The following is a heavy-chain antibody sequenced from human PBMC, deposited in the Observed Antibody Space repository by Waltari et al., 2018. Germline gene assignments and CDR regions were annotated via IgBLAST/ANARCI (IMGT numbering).Heavy chain of an antibody. J-gene: IGHJ5*02. CDR1: GYTLTELS. CDR2: FDPEDGET. V-gene: IGHV1-24*01. D-gene: IGHD6-13*01. CDR3: ATDRGRSSWLQSSWFDP. Sequence: QVQLVQSGAEVKKPGASVKVSCKVSGYTLTELSMHWVRQAPGTGLEWMGGFDPEDGETIYAQKCQGRDTMTEDTSTDTSYMELSSLRSEDTAVYYCATDRGRSSWLQSSWFDPWGQGTLVTVSS.